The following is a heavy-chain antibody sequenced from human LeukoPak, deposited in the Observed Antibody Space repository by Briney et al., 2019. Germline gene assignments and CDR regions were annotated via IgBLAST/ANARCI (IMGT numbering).Heavy chain of an antibody. CDR3: AKTYYDSGCLIDY. V-gene: IGHV3-23*01. CDR2: IRSGGISK. CDR1: GFTFSAYA. J-gene: IGHJ4*02. D-gene: IGHD3-22*01. Sequence: GGSLRLSCAASGFTFSAYAMTWVRQGPGKGLEWVANIRSGGISKNYADSVRGRFTISRDGSTSTLYLEMNSLRAEDTAVYYCAKTYYDSGCLIDYWGQGTLVTVSA.